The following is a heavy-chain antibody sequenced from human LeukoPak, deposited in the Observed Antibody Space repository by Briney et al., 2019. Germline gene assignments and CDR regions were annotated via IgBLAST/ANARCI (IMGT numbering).Heavy chain of an antibody. V-gene: IGHV3-23*01. CDR1: GLTFRDHG. J-gene: IGHJ4*02. CDR3: ARVDFDY. CDR2: ISGSGAAT. Sequence: GGSLRLSCAASGLTFRDHGMAWVRQAAGKGLEWVSTISGSGAATYYADSVKGRFTISRDNSKNTLYLQMNSLRAEDTAVYYCARVDFDYWGQGTLVTVSS.